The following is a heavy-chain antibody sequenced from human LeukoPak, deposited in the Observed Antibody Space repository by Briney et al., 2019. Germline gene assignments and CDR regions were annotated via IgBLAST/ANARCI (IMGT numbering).Heavy chain of an antibody. V-gene: IGHV4-59*11. J-gene: IGHJ4*02. Sequence: SETLSLTCVVSGGSLSTLHWSWIRQSPGRGLEWIGYISDSGSTNYNPSLKSRVTISVDTSKNQFSLMLSSVTAADTAVYYCARGYDSSGYYPFNYWGQGTLVTVSS. CDR3: ARGYDSSGYYPFNY. D-gene: IGHD3-22*01. CDR1: GGSLSTLH. CDR2: ISDSGST.